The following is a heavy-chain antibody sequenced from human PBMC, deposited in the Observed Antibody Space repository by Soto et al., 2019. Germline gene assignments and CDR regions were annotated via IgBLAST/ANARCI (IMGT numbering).Heavy chain of an antibody. CDR3: ARWIAAAGGGGFDP. V-gene: IGHV4-61*01. D-gene: IGHD6-13*01. J-gene: IGHJ5*02. Sequence: QVQLQESGPGLVKPSETLSLTCTVSGGSVSSGSYYWSWIRQPPGKGLEWIGYIYYSGSTNYNPSLKSRVTITVDTSKDQFSLKLSSVTAGETAVYYCARWIAAAGGGGFDPWGQGTLVTVSS. CDR1: GGSVSSGSYY. CDR2: IYYSGST.